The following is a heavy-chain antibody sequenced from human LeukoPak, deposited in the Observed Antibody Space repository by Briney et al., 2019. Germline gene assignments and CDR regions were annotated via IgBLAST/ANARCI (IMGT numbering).Heavy chain of an antibody. CDR2: IYTSGST. D-gene: IGHD3-10*01. J-gene: IGHJ4*02. CDR3: ARSRSGSFDY. CDR1: GGSISSYY. V-gene: IGHV4-4*09. Sequence: PSETLSLTCTVSGGSISSYYWSWIRQPPGKGLEWIGYIYTSGSTNYNPSLKSRVTISVGTSKNQFSLKLSSVTAADTAVYYCARSRSGSFDYWGQGTLVTVSS.